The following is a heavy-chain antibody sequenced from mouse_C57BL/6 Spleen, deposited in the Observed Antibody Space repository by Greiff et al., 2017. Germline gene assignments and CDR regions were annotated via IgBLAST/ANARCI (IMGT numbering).Heavy chain of an antibody. Sequence: EVKLQESGAELVRPGSSVKMSCKTSGYTFTSYGINWVKQRPGQGLEWIGYIYIGNGYTEYNEKFKGKATLTSDTSSSTAYMQTSSLTSENSAIYFCARTYGSSDTARDYWGQGTSVTVSS. V-gene: IGHV1-58*01. D-gene: IGHD1-1*01. J-gene: IGHJ4*01. CDR2: IYIGNGYT. CDR1: GYTFTSYG. CDR3: ARTYGSSDTARDY.